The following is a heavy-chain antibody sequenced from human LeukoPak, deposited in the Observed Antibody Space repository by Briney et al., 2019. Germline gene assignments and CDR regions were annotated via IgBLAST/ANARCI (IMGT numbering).Heavy chain of an antibody. CDR2: ISSSSSYI. V-gene: IGHV3-21*01. D-gene: IGHD1-1*01. Sequence: TGGSLRLSCAASGFTFSSYSMNWVRQAPGKGLEWVSSISSSSSYIYYADSVRGRFTISRDNVKNSLFLQMNSLRGEDTAVYYCARCTTGKTFGSLREIKKSREIDYWGQGTLVTVSS. J-gene: IGHJ4*02. CDR1: GFTFSSYS. CDR3: ARCTTGKTFGSLREIKKSREIDY.